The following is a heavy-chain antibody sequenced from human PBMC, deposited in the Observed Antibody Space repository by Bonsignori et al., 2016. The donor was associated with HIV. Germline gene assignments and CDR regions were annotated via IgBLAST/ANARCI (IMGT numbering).Heavy chain of an antibody. Sequence: WVRQAPGQGLEWMGWISAYNGNTNYAQKLQGRVTMTTDTSTSTAYMELRSLRSDDTAVYYCARDESYDFWSGYSPLYYYYYYMDVWGQRDHGHRLL. CDR2: ISAYNGNT. D-gene: IGHD3-3*01. J-gene: IGHJ6*03. V-gene: IGHV1-18*01. CDR3: ARDESYDFWSGYSPLYYYYYYMDV.